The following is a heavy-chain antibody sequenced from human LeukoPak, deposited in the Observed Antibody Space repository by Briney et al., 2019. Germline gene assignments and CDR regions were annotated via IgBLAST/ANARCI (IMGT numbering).Heavy chain of an antibody. CDR2: IYTSGST. J-gene: IGHJ2*01. V-gene: IGHV4-61*02. D-gene: IGHD3-3*01. Sequence: PSQTLSLTCSVSGDSISSGSYYWNWIRQPAGKGLEWIGRIYTSGSTNYNPSLNSRVIISLDTSKNQFSLKLSSVTAADTAVYYCARGPRLRFLEWHHYWYFDLWGRGTLVTVSS. CDR3: ARGPRLRFLEWHHYWYFDL. CDR1: GDSISSGSYY.